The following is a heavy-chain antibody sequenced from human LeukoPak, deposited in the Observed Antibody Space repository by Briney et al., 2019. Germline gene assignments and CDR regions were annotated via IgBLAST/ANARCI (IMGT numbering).Heavy chain of an antibody. CDR3: ARDVNLGLRYFDWLLPPHYFDY. CDR2: INPSGGST. J-gene: IGHJ4*02. Sequence: ASVKVSCKASGYTFTSYYMHWVRQAPGQGLEWMGIINPSGGSTSYAQKFQGRVTMTRDTSTSTVYMELSSLRSEDTAVYYCARDVNLGLRYFDWLLPPHYFDYWGQGTLVTVSS. D-gene: IGHD3-9*01. V-gene: IGHV1-46*01. CDR1: GYTFTSYY.